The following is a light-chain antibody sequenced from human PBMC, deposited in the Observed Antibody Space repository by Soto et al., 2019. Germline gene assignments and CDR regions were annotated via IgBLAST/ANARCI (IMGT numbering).Light chain of an antibody. Sequence: FTQSPATPSVSTGERATLSCRASQTVGSNLAWYQQKPCQAPRLLIYGASTRASDTPARFSGSGSVTEFALTISSLQSEDFAVYYCQQYNNWPITFGQGTRLANK. J-gene: IGKJ5*01. CDR3: QQYNNWPIT. CDR2: GAS. CDR1: QTVGSN. V-gene: IGKV3D-15*01.